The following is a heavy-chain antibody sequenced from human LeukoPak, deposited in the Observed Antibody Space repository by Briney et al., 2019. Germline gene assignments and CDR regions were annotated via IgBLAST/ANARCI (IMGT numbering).Heavy chain of an antibody. J-gene: IGHJ4*02. D-gene: IGHD5-18*01. CDR2: IYYSGST. CDR1: GGSISSYY. Sequence: PSETLSLTCTVSGGSISSYYWSWIRQPPGKGLEWIGYIYYSGSTNYNPSLKSRVTISVDTSKNQFSLKLNSVTAADTAVYYCARVGRGYSYGPFDSWGRGTLVTVSS. V-gene: IGHV4-59*01. CDR3: ARVGRGYSYGPFDS.